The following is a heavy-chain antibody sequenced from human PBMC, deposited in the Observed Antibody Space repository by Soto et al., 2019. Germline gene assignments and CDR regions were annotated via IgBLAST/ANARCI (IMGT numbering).Heavy chain of an antibody. D-gene: IGHD3-22*01. CDR2: ISGSGGST. V-gene: IGHV3-23*01. Sequence: EVQLLESGGGLVQPGGSLRLSCAASGFTFSSYAMSWVRQAPGKGLEWVSAISGSGGSTYYADSVNGRFTISRDNSKHTLYLQLNSLRAEDTAVYYCAIRYYYDSSGYYLYWGQGTLVTVSS. J-gene: IGHJ4*02. CDR3: AIRYYYDSSGYYLY. CDR1: GFTFSSYA.